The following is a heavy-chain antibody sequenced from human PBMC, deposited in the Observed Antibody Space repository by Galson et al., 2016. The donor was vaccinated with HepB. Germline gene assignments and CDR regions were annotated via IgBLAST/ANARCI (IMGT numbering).Heavy chain of an antibody. V-gene: IGHV3-30*03. CDR2: ITPGGSDT. CDR1: GFTFSSYG. CDR3: ARDGISSLDQ. D-gene: IGHD2/OR15-2a*01. Sequence: SLRLSCAASGFTFSSYGMHWVRQAPGKGLDWVALITPGGSDTYYADAVKGRFTISRDNSKNPLSLQMNSLRAEDTAIYYCARDGISSLDQWGQGILVTVSS. J-gene: IGHJ4*02.